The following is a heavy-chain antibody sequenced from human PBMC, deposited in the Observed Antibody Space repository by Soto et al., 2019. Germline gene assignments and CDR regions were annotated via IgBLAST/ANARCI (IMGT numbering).Heavy chain of an antibody. V-gene: IGHV1-69*04. CDR1: GDTFSFYS. Sequence: QVQLVQSGAEVKRPGSSVKVSCKASGDTFSFYSINWVRQAPGLVLEWMGRVNPILSMSNYAQRFQGRVTMTADKSTSTSYMQLSGLRSEDTAMYYCATSYGSGHRAFDYWGQGALVTVSS. D-gene: IGHD3-10*01. CDR3: ATSYGSGHRAFDY. CDR2: VNPILSMS. J-gene: IGHJ4*02.